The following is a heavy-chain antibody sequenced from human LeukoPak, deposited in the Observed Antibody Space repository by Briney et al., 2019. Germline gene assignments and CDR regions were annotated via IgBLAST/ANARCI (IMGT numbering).Heavy chain of an antibody. CDR2: INSGGST. CDR1: GFTVSSNY. D-gene: IGHD3-10*01. V-gene: IGHV3-53*01. J-gene: IGHJ4*02. CDR3: ARDLYYYGSGSDNFLYY. Sequence: GGSLRLSCAASGFTVSSNYMSWVRQAPGQGLEWGSVINSGGSTHYADSVKGRFTISRDNSKNTLYLQMNSLRAEDTAVYYCARDLYYYGSGSDNFLYYWGQGTLVTVSS.